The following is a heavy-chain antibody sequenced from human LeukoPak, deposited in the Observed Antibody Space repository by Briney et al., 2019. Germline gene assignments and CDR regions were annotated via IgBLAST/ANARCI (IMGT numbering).Heavy chain of an antibody. V-gene: IGHV3-30*18. CDR1: GFTFSSYG. CDR3: AKGNWNDVGGAFDI. Sequence: GGSLRLSCAASGFTFSSYGMHWVRQAPGKGLEWVAVISYDGSNRYYADSVKGRFTISRDNSKNTLYLQMNSLRAEDTAVYYCAKGNWNDVGGAFDIWGQGTMVTVSS. D-gene: IGHD1-1*01. J-gene: IGHJ3*02. CDR2: ISYDGSNR.